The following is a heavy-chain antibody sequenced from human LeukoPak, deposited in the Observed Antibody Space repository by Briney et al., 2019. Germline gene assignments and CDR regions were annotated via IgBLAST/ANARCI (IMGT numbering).Heavy chain of an antibody. CDR3: ARTGGHCSSTSCHGDY. Sequence: ASVKVSCKASGYTFTSYGISWVRQAPGQGLEWMGWISAYNGNTNYAQKLQGRVTMTTDTSTSTAYMELRSLRSDDTAVYYCARTGGHCSSTSCHGDYWGQGTLVTVSS. J-gene: IGHJ4*02. D-gene: IGHD2-2*01. CDR1: GYTFTSYG. V-gene: IGHV1-18*01. CDR2: ISAYNGNT.